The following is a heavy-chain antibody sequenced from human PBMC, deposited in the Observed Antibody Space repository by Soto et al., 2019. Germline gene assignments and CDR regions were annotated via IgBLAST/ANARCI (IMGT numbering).Heavy chain of an antibody. D-gene: IGHD1-1*01. CDR2: IIPILGIA. CDR3: ARGDNYRAFDY. J-gene: IGHJ4*02. V-gene: IGHV1-69*02. Sequence: SVKVSCKASGGTFSSYTISWVRQAPGQGLEWMGRIIPILGIANYAQKFQGRVTITADKSTSTAYMELSSLRSEDTAVYYCARGDNYRAFDYWGQGTLVTVSS. CDR1: GGTFSSYT.